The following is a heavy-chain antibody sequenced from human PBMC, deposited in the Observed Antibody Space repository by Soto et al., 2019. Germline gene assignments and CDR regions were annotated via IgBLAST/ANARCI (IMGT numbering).Heavy chain of an antibody. CDR1: GFTFSNYW. J-gene: IGHJ6*02. D-gene: IGHD2-2*02. V-gene: IGHV3-7*03. Sequence: EGQLVESGGGLVQPGGSLRLSCAASGFTFSNYWMSWVRQAPGKGLEWVANIKQDGSEKYYVDSVKGRFTISRDNAKNSLYLQMNSLRVEDTAVYYCARVRDYCSSTSCYTHYYYYGMDVWGQGTTVTVSS. CDR2: IKQDGSEK. CDR3: ARVRDYCSSTSCYTHYYYYGMDV.